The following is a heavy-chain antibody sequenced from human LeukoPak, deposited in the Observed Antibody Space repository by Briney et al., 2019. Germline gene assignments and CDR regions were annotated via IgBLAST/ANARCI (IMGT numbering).Heavy chain of an antibody. CDR3: AKDPEPYDFHYFDY. J-gene: IGHJ4*02. Sequence: GGSLRLSCTASGFTFSSYAMSWVRQAPGKGLNWVSTISNNGVSTYYADSMKGRFTVSRDNSRNTLYLQMNSLRAEDTAAYYCAKDPEPYDFHYFDYWGQGTLVAVSS. CDR1: GFTFSSYA. V-gene: IGHV3-23*01. CDR2: ISNNGVST. D-gene: IGHD3-3*01.